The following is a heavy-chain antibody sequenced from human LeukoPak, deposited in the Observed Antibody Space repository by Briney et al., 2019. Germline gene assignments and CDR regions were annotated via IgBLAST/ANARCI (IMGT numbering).Heavy chain of an antibody. CDR3: ARSDYHNSGSHTVFDAFDI. Sequence: SETLSLTCTVSGGSISRYYWSWIRRPPGKGLEWIGYIDDSGNTNYNPSLKSQVTISVDKSKNRFSLKLSFVTAADTAMYYCARSDYHNSGSHTVFDAFDIWGQGTRVTVSS. D-gene: IGHD3-10*01. CDR2: IDDSGNT. CDR1: GGSISRYY. V-gene: IGHV4-59*01. J-gene: IGHJ3*02.